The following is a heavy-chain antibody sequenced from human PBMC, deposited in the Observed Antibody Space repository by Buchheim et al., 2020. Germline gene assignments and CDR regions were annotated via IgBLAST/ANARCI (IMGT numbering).Heavy chain of an antibody. V-gene: IGHV4-34*01. Sequence: QVQLQQWGTRLLKPSETLSLTCAVSGESFSGYFWTWIRRPPGKGLEWIGEINYDGNTIYNPSLKSRVSISVDTTKKRFSLNLSSVSAADTAVYYCARTDYYGLGTGDVWGQGTT. J-gene: IGHJ6*02. D-gene: IGHD3-10*01. CDR1: GESFSGYF. CDR3: ARTDYYGLGTGDV. CDR2: INYDGNT.